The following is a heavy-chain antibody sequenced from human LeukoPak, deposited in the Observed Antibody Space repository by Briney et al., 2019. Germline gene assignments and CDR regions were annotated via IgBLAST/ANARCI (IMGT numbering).Heavy chain of an antibody. CDR1: GGSISSYY. D-gene: IGHD5-18*01. J-gene: IGHJ4*02. CDR2: IYYSGST. V-gene: IGHV4-59*08. CDR3: ARHILVDTAMAGEFDY. Sequence: SETLSLTCTVSGGSISSYYWSWNRQPPGKGLEWIGYIYYSGSTNYNPSLKSRVTISVDTSKNQFSLKLSSVTAADTAVYYCARHILVDTAMAGEFDYWGQGTLVTVSS.